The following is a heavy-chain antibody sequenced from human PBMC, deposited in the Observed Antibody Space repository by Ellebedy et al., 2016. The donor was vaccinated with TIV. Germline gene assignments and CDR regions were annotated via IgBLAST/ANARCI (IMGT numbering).Heavy chain of an antibody. Sequence: GESLKISCAASGFTFRSYWMGWVRQAPGKGLEWVANIYQDGSQKYYVDSVKGRFTISRDNAKNSLYLQMNSLKVEDTAVYYCARRGSYGDYAIQINNWFDSWGQGTLVTVFS. J-gene: IGHJ5*01. CDR3: ARRGSYGDYAIQINNWFDS. D-gene: IGHD4-17*01. V-gene: IGHV3-7*01. CDR1: GFTFRSYW. CDR2: IYQDGSQK.